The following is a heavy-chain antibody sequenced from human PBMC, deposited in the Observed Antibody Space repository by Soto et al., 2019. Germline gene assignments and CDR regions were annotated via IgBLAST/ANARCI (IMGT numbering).Heavy chain of an antibody. CDR3: ARDGSVYYDSSGYPTPLDY. CDR1: GFTFSSYG. CDR2: IWYDGSNK. J-gene: IGHJ4*02. D-gene: IGHD3-22*01. V-gene: IGHV3-33*01. Sequence: QPGGSLRLSCAASGFTFSSYGMHWVRQAPGKGLEWVAVIWYDGSNKYYADSVKGRFTISRDNSKNTLYLQMNSLRAEDTAVYYCARDGSVYYDSSGYPTPLDYWGQGTLVTVSS.